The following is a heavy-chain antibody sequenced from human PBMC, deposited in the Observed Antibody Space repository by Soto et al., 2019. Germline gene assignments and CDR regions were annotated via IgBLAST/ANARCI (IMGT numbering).Heavy chain of an antibody. CDR1: GYTFSNFW. J-gene: IGHJ4*02. D-gene: IGHD6-13*01. CDR2: IYPGDHET. V-gene: IGHV5-51*01. CDR3: ARSPRSSPYFDY. Sequence: PGESLKISCKGSGYTFSNFWIGWVRQLPGKGLEWMGIIYPGDHETRYSPSFHGKVNISADRSINTAYLQWNSLEASDTAFYFCARSPRSSPYFDYWGQGALVTVSS.